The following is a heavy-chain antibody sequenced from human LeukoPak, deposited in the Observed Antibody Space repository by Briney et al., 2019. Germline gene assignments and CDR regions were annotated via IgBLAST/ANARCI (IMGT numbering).Heavy chain of an antibody. J-gene: IGHJ4*02. Sequence: RPGGSLRLSCAASGFTFSSYGMHWVRQAPGKGLEWVAVIWYDGSNKYYADSVKGRFTISRDNSKNTLYLQMNSLRAEDTAVYYCARDRRADTYYYDSSGSKLFDYWGQGTLVTVSS. D-gene: IGHD3-22*01. CDR3: ARDRRADTYYYDSSGSKLFDY. CDR1: GFTFSSYG. V-gene: IGHV3-30*19. CDR2: IWYDGSNK.